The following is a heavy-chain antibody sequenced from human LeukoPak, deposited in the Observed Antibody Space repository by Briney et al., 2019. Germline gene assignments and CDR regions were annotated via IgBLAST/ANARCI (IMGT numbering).Heavy chain of an antibody. CDR3: ARDRDSSGWLRNSGYYYYMDV. CDR2: IQYDGGNK. J-gene: IGHJ6*03. Sequence: PGGSLRLSCTASGFTFTNYGIHWVRQAPGKGLEWVAFIQYDGGNKYYADSVKGRFTISRDNAKNSLYLQMNSLRAEDTAVYYCARDRDSSGWLRNSGYYYYMDVWGEGTTVTISS. V-gene: IGHV3-30*02. CDR1: GFTFTNYG. D-gene: IGHD6-19*01.